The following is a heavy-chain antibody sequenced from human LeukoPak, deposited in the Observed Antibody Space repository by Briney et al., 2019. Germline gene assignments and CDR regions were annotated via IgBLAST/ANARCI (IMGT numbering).Heavy chain of an antibody. Sequence: GGSLRLSCAASGFTFSTYGMHWVRQAPGKGLERVAVISSDGSNKYYADSVKGRFTTSRDNSKNTLYLQMNSLRPEDTAVYYCAKPYSSAPRRSDFDYWGQGTLVTVSS. D-gene: IGHD6-19*01. CDR2: ISSDGSNK. CDR3: AKPYSSAPRRSDFDY. V-gene: IGHV3-30*18. J-gene: IGHJ4*02. CDR1: GFTFSTYG.